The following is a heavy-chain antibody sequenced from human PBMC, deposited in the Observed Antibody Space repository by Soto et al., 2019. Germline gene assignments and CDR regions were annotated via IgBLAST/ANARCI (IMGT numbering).Heavy chain of an antibody. V-gene: IGHV3-15*01. CDR2: IKSKTDGGTT. D-gene: IGHD4-4*01. CDR3: TTDVAVTDADY. CDR1: VFTFSDFRDAW. Sequence: GGSLRLSCATSVFTFSDFRDAWMSWVRQAPGKGLEWVGRIKSKTDGGTTDYAAPVKGRFTISRDDSKNTLYLQMNSLKTEDTAVYYCTTDVAVTDADYWGQGTLVTVSS. J-gene: IGHJ4*02.